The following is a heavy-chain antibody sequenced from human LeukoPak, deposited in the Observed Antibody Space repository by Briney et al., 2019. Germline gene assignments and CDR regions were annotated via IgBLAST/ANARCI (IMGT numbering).Heavy chain of an antibody. CDR2: IYHSGST. V-gene: IGHV4-38-2*02. Sequence: SDTLSLTCTVSGYSISIAYDLGWIRQPPPKGLEWIGSIYHSGSTYYKPSPKSRVTISVETSKNQFSLKLSSVTAADTAVYYCARGGWELPGGYFDHWGQGTLVTVSS. D-gene: IGHD1-26*01. CDR3: ARGGWELPGGYFDH. CDR1: GYSISIAYD. J-gene: IGHJ4*02.